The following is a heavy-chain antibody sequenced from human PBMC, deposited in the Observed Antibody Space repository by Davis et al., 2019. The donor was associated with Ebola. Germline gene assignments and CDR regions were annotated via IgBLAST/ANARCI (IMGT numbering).Heavy chain of an antibody. CDR2: VQNIGST. CDR3: VRDAADDYGVNFDY. Sequence: PSETLSLTCTVSGGSISTYHWTWIRQPPGKGLEWIGYVQNIGSTKYNPSLRSRVTLLVDTSKNQFSLEMSSVTAADTAVYYCVRDAADDYGVNFDYWGQGNLVTVSS. J-gene: IGHJ4*02. D-gene: IGHD4-17*01. V-gene: IGHV4-59*01. CDR1: GGSISTYH.